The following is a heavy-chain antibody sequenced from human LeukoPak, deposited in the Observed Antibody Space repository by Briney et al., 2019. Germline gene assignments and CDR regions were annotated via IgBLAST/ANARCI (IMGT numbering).Heavy chain of an antibody. CDR3: ARDLKLDGSSGYYAFDI. CDR1: GGSITDYY. J-gene: IGHJ3*02. D-gene: IGHD3-22*01. Sequence: SETLSLTCTVSGGSITDYYWGWIRQPPGKGLEWIGYDYYSGSSNYNPSLKSRVTISVDTSKNQFSLKMSSVTAADTAVYYCARDLKLDGSSGYYAFDIWGQGTMVTVPS. V-gene: IGHV4-59*01. CDR2: DYYSGSS.